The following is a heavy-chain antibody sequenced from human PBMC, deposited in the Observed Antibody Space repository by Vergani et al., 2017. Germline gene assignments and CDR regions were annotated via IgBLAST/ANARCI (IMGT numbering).Heavy chain of an antibody. D-gene: IGHD6-13*01. CDR2: ISYDGSNK. V-gene: IGHV3-30*03. J-gene: IGHJ6*03. CDR1: GFTFSSYG. CDR3: GIAAAGTYYYYYMDV. Sequence: QVQLVESGGGVVQPGRSLRLSCAASGFTFSSYGMHWVRQAPGKGLEWVAVISYDGSNKYYADSVKGRFTISIDNSKNTLYLQMNSLRAEDTAVYYCGIAAAGTYYYYYMDVWGKGTTVTVSS.